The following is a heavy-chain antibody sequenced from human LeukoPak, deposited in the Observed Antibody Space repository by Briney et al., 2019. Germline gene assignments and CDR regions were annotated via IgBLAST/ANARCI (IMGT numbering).Heavy chain of an antibody. CDR3: ARRRDGYNSDDY. V-gene: IGHV3-21*01. D-gene: IGHD5-24*01. CDR2: ISSSSSYI. CDR1: GFTFSSYS. Sequence: GGSLTLSCAASGFTFSSYSMNWVRQAPGKGLEWVSSISSSSSYIYYADSVKGRFTISRGNAKNALYLQMNSLRAEDTAVYYCARRRDGYNSDDYWGQGTLVTVSS. J-gene: IGHJ4*02.